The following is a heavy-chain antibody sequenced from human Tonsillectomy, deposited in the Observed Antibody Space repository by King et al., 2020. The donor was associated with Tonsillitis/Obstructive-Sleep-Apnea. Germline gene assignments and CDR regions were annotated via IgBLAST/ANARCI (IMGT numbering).Heavy chain of an antibody. D-gene: IGHD6-19*01. CDR1: GGTFSSYA. Sequence: QLVQSGAEVKKPGSSVKVSCKASGGTFSSYAISWVRQAPGQGLEWMGGIIPILGIANYAQKFQGRVTITADKSTSTAYMELSSLRPEDTAVYYCARVVPVKGYSSAMVREGAFDIWGQGTMVTVSS. CDR3: ARVVPVKGYSSAMVREGAFDI. J-gene: IGHJ3*02. V-gene: IGHV1-69*10. CDR2: IIPILGIA.